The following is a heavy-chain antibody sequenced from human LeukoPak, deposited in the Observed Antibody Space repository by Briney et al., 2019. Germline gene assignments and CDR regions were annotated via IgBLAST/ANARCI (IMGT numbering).Heavy chain of an antibody. CDR3: AREVSDFSGTYDWFDP. D-gene: IGHD1-26*01. V-gene: IGHV1-46*02. Sequence: ASVKVSCKASRSSFNDYSFHWVRQAPGQGLEYMGRVNPTGGGTRYAQKFQGRVTMTRDMSTSTVYMDLTSLRSDDPAVYYCAREVSDFSGTYDWFDPWGQGTLVTVSS. J-gene: IGHJ5*02. CDR1: RSSFNDYS. CDR2: VNPTGGGT.